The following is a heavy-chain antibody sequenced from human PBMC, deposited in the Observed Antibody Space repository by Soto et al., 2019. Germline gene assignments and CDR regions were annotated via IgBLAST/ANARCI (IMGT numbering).Heavy chain of an antibody. CDR3: ARDGDSGYDNDY. CDR2: ISSSSSYI. CDR1: GFTFSSYS. D-gene: IGHD5-12*01. J-gene: IGHJ4*02. Sequence: GGSLRLSCAASGFTFSSYSMNWVRQAPGKGLEWVSSISSSSSYIYYADSVKVRFTISRDNAKNSLYLQMNSLRAEDTAVYYCARDGDSGYDNDYWGQGTLVTVSS. V-gene: IGHV3-21*01.